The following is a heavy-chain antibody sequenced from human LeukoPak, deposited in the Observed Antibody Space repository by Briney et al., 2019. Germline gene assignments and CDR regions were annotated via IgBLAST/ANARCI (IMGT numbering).Heavy chain of an antibody. CDR2: ISGSGGST. J-gene: IGHJ4*02. CDR1: GFTFSSYA. Sequence: GGSLRLSCAASGFTFSSYAMSWIRQAPGKGLEWVSAISGSGGSTYYPASVKGRFTIAEDNSKNTLYLQMNSLRAEDTAVYYCAKFAVTTTDDFWGQGTLVSVSS. CDR3: AKFAVTTTDDF. D-gene: IGHD4-17*01. V-gene: IGHV3-23*01.